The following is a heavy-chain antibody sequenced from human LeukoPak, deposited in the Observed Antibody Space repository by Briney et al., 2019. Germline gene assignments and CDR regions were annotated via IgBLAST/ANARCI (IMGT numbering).Heavy chain of an antibody. CDR2: IYDRGPA. D-gene: IGHD2-2*01. J-gene: IGHJ6*03. V-gene: IGHV4-30-2*06. CDR3: ARETYQLLSGYYYYYMDV. Sequence: SETLSLTCTVSGYAITSGGFSWNWIRQSPGKGLEWIGCIYDRGPAYYNPSLKSRFTISVDRPKNQFFLNVTSLTAADTAVYYCARETYQLLSGYYYYYMDVWGKGTTVTVSS. CDR1: GYAITSGGFS.